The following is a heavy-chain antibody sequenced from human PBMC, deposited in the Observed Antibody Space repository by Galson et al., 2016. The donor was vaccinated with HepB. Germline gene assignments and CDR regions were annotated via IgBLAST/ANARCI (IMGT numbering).Heavy chain of an antibody. CDR2: ISAYNGNT. D-gene: IGHD6-19*01. V-gene: IGHV1-18*04. CDR1: GYTFIRNG. CDR3: ARDRAPTYSSGWSDCDY. J-gene: IGHJ4*02. Sequence: SVKVSCKASGYTFIRNGINWVRQAPGQGLEWMGWISAYNGNTKYAQNLQGRVTMTTDTSTNTAYMELRSLRSDDTAMYYCARDRAPTYSSGWSDCDYWAREPWSPSPQ.